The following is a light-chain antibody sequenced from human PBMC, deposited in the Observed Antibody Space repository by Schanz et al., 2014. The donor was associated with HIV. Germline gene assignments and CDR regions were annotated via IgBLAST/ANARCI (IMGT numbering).Light chain of an antibody. CDR3: QQYDRSPYT. V-gene: IGKV3-20*01. Sequence: IVLTQSPGTLSLSPGDRATLSCRASQSLGSNFVAWYQQKPGQAPRLLIFGASNRAAGIPDRFSGSGSETDFTLTISRLEPEDFAVYYCQQYDRSPYTFGGGTKVEIK. J-gene: IGKJ4*01. CDR1: QSLGSNF. CDR2: GAS.